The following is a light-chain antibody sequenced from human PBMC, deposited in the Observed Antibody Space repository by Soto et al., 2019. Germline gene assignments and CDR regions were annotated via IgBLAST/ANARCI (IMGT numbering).Light chain of an antibody. Sequence: EFVLTQSPGTLSLSPGERATLSCRAIQTVRNNYLAWYQQKPGQAPRLLIYDASSRATGIPDRFSGGGSGTDFTLTISRLEPEDFAVYYCQQYGSSPKLTFGGGTKVDI. CDR3: QQYGSSPKLT. J-gene: IGKJ4*01. CDR1: QTVRNNY. V-gene: IGKV3-20*01. CDR2: DAS.